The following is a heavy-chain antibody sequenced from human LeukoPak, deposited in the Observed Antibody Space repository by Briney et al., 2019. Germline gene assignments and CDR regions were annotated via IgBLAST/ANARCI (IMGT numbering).Heavy chain of an antibody. D-gene: IGHD3-16*02. CDR3: ARDRDYGYVWGSYRVNWFDP. CDR1: GFTFSSYW. Sequence: GGSLRLSCAAPGFTFSSYWMSWVRQAPGKGLEWVANIKQDGSEKYYVDSVKGRFTISRDYAKNSLYLQMNSLRAEDTAVYYCARDRDYGYVWGSYRVNWFDPWGQGTLVTVSS. V-gene: IGHV3-7*01. J-gene: IGHJ5*02. CDR2: IKQDGSEK.